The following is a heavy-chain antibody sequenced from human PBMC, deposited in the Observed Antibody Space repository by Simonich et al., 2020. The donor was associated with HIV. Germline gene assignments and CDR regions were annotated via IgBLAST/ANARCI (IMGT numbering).Heavy chain of an antibody. Sequence: QVQLQQWGAGLLKPSETLSLTCAVYGGSFSGHYWTWIRQPPGKGLEWIGELNHSGTSNYNPSLKSRGTISVDTSKNQFSLKLNSVTAADTAVYYCARHFWVGESWGAFDFWGQGTMVTVSS. CDR1: GGSFSGHY. CDR2: LNHSGTS. V-gene: IGHV4-34*02. CDR3: ARHFWVGESWGAFDF. D-gene: IGHD3-10*01. J-gene: IGHJ3*01.